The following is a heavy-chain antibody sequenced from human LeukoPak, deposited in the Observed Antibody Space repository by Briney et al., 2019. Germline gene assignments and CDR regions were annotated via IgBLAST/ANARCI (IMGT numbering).Heavy chain of an antibody. Sequence: GGSLRLSCAASGFTFSSYSMNWVRQAPGQGLEWVSSISSSGTYVYYADSVKGRFTISRDNAKNSLSLQMNSLRADDAAVYYCARASSKQLAGYLPDGFDIWGQGTMVTVSS. CDR2: ISSSGTYV. D-gene: IGHD3-9*01. V-gene: IGHV3-21*01. CDR1: GFTFSSYS. J-gene: IGHJ3*02. CDR3: ARASSKQLAGYLPDGFDI.